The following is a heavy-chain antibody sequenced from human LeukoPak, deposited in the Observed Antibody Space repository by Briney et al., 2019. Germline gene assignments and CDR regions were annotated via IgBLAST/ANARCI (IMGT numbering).Heavy chain of an antibody. J-gene: IGHJ3*02. CDR3: ARLASGRYHPHAFDI. Sequence: PGGSLRLSCAASGFTFSDYDFHWVRQSTGKGLEWVSGLGSVGDSYYSGSVKGRFIISRDYAKNSLYLQMNNLRAGDTAVYYCARLASGRYHPHAFDIWGQGTLVTVSS. V-gene: IGHV3-13*04. CDR2: LGSVGDS. CDR1: GFTFSDYD. D-gene: IGHD1-26*01.